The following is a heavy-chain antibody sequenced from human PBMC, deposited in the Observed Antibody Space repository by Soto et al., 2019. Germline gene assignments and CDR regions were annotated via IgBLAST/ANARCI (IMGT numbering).Heavy chain of an antibody. Sequence: ATVKVSCKASGYTFTSYGISWVRQAPGQGLEWMGWISAYNGNTNYAQKLQGRVTMTTDTSTSTAYMELRSLRSDDTAVYYCARQNGYGRYYYYGMDVWGQGTTVTVSS. CDR1: GYTFTSYG. CDR3: ARQNGYGRYYYYGMDV. CDR2: ISAYNGNT. V-gene: IGHV1-18*01. J-gene: IGHJ6*02. D-gene: IGHD5-18*01.